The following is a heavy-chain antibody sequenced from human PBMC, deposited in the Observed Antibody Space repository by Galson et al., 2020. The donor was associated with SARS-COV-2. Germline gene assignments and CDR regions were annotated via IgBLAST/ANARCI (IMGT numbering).Heavy chain of an antibody. J-gene: IGHJ4*02. CDR2: IYYSGST. CDR3: ARIGVAARPRYFDY. D-gene: IGHD6-6*01. CDR1: GGSISSGGYY. Sequence: SQTLSLTCTVSGGSISSGGYYWSWIRQHPGKGLEWIGYIYYSGSTYYNPSLKSRVTISVDTSKNQFSLKLSSVTAADTAVYYCARIGVAARPRYFDYWGQGTLVTVSS. V-gene: IGHV4-31*03.